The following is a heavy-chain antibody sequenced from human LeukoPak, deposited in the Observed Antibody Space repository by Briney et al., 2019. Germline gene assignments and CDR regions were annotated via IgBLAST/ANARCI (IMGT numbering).Heavy chain of an antibody. V-gene: IGHV3-23*01. D-gene: IGHD3-10*01. CDR3: AKDAQGVLPYAFDV. CDR1: GFTFNIYA. Sequence: GGSLRLSCAASGFTFNIYAMSWVRQAPGKGLEWVSGISGSGDRTYYVDSVKGRFTISRDNSRNTLYLQLNSLRAEDTALYYCAKDAQGVLPYAFDVWGQGTMVTVSS. J-gene: IGHJ3*01. CDR2: ISGSGDRT.